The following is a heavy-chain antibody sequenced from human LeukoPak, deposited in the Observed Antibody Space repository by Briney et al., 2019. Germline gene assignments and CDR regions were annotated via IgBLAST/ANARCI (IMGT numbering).Heavy chain of an antibody. V-gene: IGHV4-59*08. Sequence: PSETLSLTCVDSGGSISGHFSSWIRQPPGKGLEWIGYIYYGGSTNHNPSLKSRGTISVDTSKNEFSLKLSSVTAADTAVYYCARGSGPDYFDYWGQGTLVTVST. D-gene: IGHD1-14*01. J-gene: IGHJ4*02. CDR2: IYYGGST. CDR1: GGSISGHF. CDR3: ARGSGPDYFDY.